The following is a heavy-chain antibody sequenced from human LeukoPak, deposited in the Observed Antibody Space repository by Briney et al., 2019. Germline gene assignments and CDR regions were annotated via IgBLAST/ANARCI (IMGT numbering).Heavy chain of an antibody. CDR1: GGSINYYY. CDR3: ARVGKSYYDSSGYAAGVDY. D-gene: IGHD3-22*01. CDR2: IYYSGST. J-gene: IGHJ4*02. V-gene: IGHV4-59*01. Sequence: SETLSLTCTVSGGSINYYYWSWIRQPPGKGLEWIGHIYYSGSTNYNPSLQSRVTISVDTSKNQFSLKLSSVTAADTAVYYCARVGKSYYDSSGYAAGVDYWGQGTLVTVSS.